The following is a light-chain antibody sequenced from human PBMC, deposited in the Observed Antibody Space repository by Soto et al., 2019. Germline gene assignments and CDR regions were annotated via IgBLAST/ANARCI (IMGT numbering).Light chain of an antibody. Sequence: TQSPSTLSGSVGDRVTITCRASQYINTRLAWYQHRPGQSPRLLIYQTSLRAAGIPARFSGSGSGTDFTLTISRLEPEDFAVYYCHQYGYSPPTFGQGTKVDI. CDR1: QYINTR. V-gene: IGKV3-20*01. CDR2: QTS. CDR3: HQYGYSPPT. J-gene: IGKJ1*01.